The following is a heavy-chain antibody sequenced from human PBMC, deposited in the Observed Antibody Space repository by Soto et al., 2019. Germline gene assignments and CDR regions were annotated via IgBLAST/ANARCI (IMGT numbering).Heavy chain of an antibody. CDR1: GFTFSSYS. D-gene: IGHD3-16*02. V-gene: IGHV3-21*01. Sequence: GGSLRLSCAASGFTFSSYSMNWVRQAPGKGLEWVSSISSSSSYIYYADSVKGRFTISRDNAKNSLYLQMNSLRAEDTAVYYCARGERGYYDYVWGSYRLMDVWGHGTTVTVSS. CDR2: ISSSSSYI. J-gene: IGHJ6*02. CDR3: ARGERGYYDYVWGSYRLMDV.